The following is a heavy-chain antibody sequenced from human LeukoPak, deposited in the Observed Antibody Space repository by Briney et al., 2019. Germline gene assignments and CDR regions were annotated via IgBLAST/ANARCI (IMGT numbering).Heavy chain of an antibody. CDR1: GGSFSGYY. CDR2: INHSGST. J-gene: IGHJ2*01. D-gene: IGHD6-6*01. Sequence: PSETLSLTCAVYGGSFSGYYWSWIRQPPGKGLEWIGEINHSGSTNYNPSLKSRVTISVDTSKNQFSLKPSSVTAADTAVYYCARARTDSLPRRGYFDLWGRGTLVTVSS. V-gene: IGHV4-34*01. CDR3: ARARTDSLPRRGYFDL.